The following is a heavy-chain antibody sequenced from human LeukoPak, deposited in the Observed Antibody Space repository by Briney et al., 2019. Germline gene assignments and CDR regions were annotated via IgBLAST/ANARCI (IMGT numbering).Heavy chain of an antibody. CDR2: ISAYNGNT. CDR3: ARDHEFCRSTSCYAIDY. V-gene: IGHV1-18*04. D-gene: IGHD2-2*01. Sequence: ASVKVSCKASGYTFTSYYMHWVRQAPGQGLEWMGWISAYNGNTNCAQKLQGRVTMTTDTSTSTAYMELRSLRSDDTAVYYCARDHEFCRSTSCYAIDYWGQGTLVTVSS. CDR1: GYTFTSYY. J-gene: IGHJ4*02.